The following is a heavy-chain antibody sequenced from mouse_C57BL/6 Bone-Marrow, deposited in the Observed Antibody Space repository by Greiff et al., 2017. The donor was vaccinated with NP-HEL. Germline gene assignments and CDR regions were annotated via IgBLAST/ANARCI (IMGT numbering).Heavy chain of an antibody. Sequence: QVQLQQSGAELARPGASVKLSCKASGYTFTSYGISWVKQRTGQGLEWIGEIYPRSGNTYYNEKFKGKATLTADKSSSTAYMELRSLTSADSAVYFCARRGVTTVEDFDYWGQGTTLTVSS. D-gene: IGHD1-1*01. V-gene: IGHV1-81*01. CDR3: ARRGVTTVEDFDY. CDR2: IYPRSGNT. CDR1: GYTFTSYG. J-gene: IGHJ2*01.